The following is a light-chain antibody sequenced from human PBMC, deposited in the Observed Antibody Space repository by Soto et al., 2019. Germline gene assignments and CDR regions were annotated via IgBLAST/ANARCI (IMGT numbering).Light chain of an antibody. V-gene: IGKV1-5*01. J-gene: IGKJ2*01. CDR1: ESISTW. Sequence: DIQMTQSPSTLSASVGDRVSITCRATESISTWLAWYQQKPGKAPKLLIFDASTLEGGVPSRFSGSRSVTEFTLTISSLQPDDFATYYCQQYKSYYTFGQGTKLEI. CDR3: QQYKSYYT. CDR2: DAS.